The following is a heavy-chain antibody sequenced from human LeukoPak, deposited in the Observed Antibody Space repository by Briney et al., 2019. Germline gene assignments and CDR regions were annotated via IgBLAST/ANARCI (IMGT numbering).Heavy chain of an antibody. J-gene: IGHJ4*02. CDR2: ISYDGSNK. CDR1: GFTFSSYA. V-gene: IGHV3-30*04. Sequence: GGSLRLSCAASGFTFSSYAMHWVRQAPGKGLEWVAVISYDGSNKYYADSVKGRFTISRDNSKNTLYLQMNSLRAEDTAVYYCARGTRMVRDFDYWGQGTLVTVSS. D-gene: IGHD3-10*01. CDR3: ARGTRMVRDFDY.